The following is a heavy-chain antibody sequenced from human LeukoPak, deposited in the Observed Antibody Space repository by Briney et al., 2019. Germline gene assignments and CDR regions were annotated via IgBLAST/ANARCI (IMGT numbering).Heavy chain of an antibody. D-gene: IGHD3-3*01. V-gene: IGHV4-61*02. CDR3: GGFWSGQVEGDY. CDR2: IYTSGST. J-gene: IGHJ4*02. Sequence: SETLSLTCTVSGGSISSGSYYWSWIRQPAGKGLEWIGRIYTSGSTNYNPSLKSRVTISVDTSKNQFSLKLSSVTAADTAVYYCGGFWSGQVEGDYWGQGTLVTVSS. CDR1: GGSISSGSYY.